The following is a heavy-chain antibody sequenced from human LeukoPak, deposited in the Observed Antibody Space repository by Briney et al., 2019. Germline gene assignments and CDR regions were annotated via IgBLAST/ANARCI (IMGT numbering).Heavy chain of an antibody. J-gene: IGHJ3*02. CDR3: ARGGRYFDWLPGLDAFDI. Sequence: GGSLRLSCPASGFTFSSYWMHWVRQAPGKGLVWVSRINSDGSSTSYADSVKGRFTISRDNAKNTLYLQMNSLRAEDTAVYYCARGGRYFDWLPGLDAFDIWGQGTMVTVSS. D-gene: IGHD3-9*01. CDR2: INSDGSST. V-gene: IGHV3-74*01. CDR1: GFTFSSYW.